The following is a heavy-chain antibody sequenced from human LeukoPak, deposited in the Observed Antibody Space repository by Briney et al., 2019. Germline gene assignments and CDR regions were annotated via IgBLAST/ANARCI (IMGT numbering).Heavy chain of an antibody. Sequence: GGSLRLSCAASGFTFSSYWMHWVRQAPGKGLVWVSRINSDGSSTSYADSVKGRFTISRDNAKNTPYLQMNSLRAEDTAVYYCARGSEMATMVYWGQGTLVTVSS. V-gene: IGHV3-74*01. J-gene: IGHJ4*02. CDR1: GFTFSSYW. D-gene: IGHD5-24*01. CDR3: ARGSEMATMVY. CDR2: INSDGSST.